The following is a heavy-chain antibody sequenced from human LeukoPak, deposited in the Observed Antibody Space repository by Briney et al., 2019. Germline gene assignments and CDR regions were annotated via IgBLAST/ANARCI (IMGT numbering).Heavy chain of an antibody. CDR3: ARGAYCGGDCYSNLDY. Sequence: GASVKGSCKASGYIFTTYGFTWVRQAPGQGLEWMGWINPYNGKTNYAQKFQGRVKMTTDTPTSTAYMELRSLTSDDTAVYYCARGAYCGGDCYSNLDYWGQGTLVTVSS. CDR2: INPYNGKT. D-gene: IGHD2-21*02. CDR1: GYIFTTYG. J-gene: IGHJ4*02. V-gene: IGHV1-18*01.